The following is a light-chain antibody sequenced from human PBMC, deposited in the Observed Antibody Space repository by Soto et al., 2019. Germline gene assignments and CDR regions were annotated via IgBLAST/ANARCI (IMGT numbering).Light chain of an antibody. Sequence: QSALTQPRSVSGSPGQSVTISCTGTSSDVGGYGYVSWFQQHPGKAPKLMIYDVTTRPSGIPDRFSGSKSASMASLTISGLQAEDEADYYCFSYAGDYTFVFGSGTKVTVL. CDR2: DVT. CDR1: SSDVGGYGY. J-gene: IGLJ1*01. CDR3: FSYAGDYTFV. V-gene: IGLV2-11*01.